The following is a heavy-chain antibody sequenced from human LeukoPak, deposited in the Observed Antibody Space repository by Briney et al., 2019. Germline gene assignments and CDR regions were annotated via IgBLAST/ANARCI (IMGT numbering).Heavy chain of an antibody. V-gene: IGHV3-23*01. CDR2: ISGSGGST. CDR1: TFAFSSYA. J-gene: IGHJ4*02. D-gene: IGHD3-16*01. Sequence: GGSLRLSCAASTFAFSSYAMTWVRQAPGKGLEWVSAISGSGGSTYYADSVKGRFTISRDNSKNTLYLQMNSLRAEDTAVYFCAETEGGASSYWGQGTLVTVSS. CDR3: AETEGGASSY.